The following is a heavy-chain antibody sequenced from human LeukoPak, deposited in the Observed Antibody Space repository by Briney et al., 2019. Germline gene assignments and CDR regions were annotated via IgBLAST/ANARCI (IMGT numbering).Heavy chain of an antibody. CDR2: ISGSGGST. CDR3: AKETGNYYYYGMDV. Sequence: PGGSLRLSCAASGFTFSSYAMSWVRQAPGKGLEWVSAISGSGGSTCYADSVKGRFTISRDNSKNTLYLQMNSLRAEDTAVYYCAKETGNYYYYGMDVWGQGTTVTVSS. V-gene: IGHV3-23*01. J-gene: IGHJ6*02. D-gene: IGHD3-10*01. CDR1: GFTFSSYA.